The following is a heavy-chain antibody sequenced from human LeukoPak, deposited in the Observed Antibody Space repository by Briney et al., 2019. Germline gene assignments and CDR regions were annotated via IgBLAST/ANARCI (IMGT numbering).Heavy chain of an antibody. J-gene: IGHJ4*02. CDR2: IYQSGST. Sequence: SETLSLTCTVSGASISSGYYWGWIRQPPGKGLEWIGSIYQSGSTNDNPSLKSRATISVDTSKNQFSLKLSSVTAADTAVYYCARSIAAAFDYWGQGTLVTVSS. V-gene: IGHV4-38-2*02. CDR3: ARSIAAAFDY. D-gene: IGHD6-13*01. CDR1: GASISSGYY.